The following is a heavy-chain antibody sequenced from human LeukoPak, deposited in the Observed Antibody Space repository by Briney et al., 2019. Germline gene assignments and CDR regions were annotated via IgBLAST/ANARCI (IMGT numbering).Heavy chain of an antibody. J-gene: IGHJ5*01. CDR2: ISAYNGNT. CDR1: GYTFTSYA. Sequence: ASVKVSCKASGYTFTSYAMHWVRQAPGQGLEWMGWISAYNGNTNYAQKLQGRVTMTTDTSTSTAYMELRSLRSDDTAVYYCARGSAGRRYYDFWSGYYSPWFDPWGQGTLVTVSS. V-gene: IGHV1-18*01. CDR3: ARGSAGRRYYDFWSGYYSPWFDP. D-gene: IGHD3-3*01.